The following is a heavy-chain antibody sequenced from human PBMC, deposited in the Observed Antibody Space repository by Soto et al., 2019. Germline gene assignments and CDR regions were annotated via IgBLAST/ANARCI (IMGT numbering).Heavy chain of an antibody. CDR3: VKPPVITASYYYYDMDV. CDR2: IGSRTSDI. CDR1: GFTLSRHT. J-gene: IGHJ6*02. Sequence: GGSLRLSCAASGFTLSRHTMNWVRQAPGKGLEWVSFIGSRTSDIYYADSVKGRFTISRDNAKNSLYLDLTRLRAEDTAVYFCVKPPVITASYYYYDMDVWGQGTTVTVSS. D-gene: IGHD4-4*01. V-gene: IGHV3-21*01.